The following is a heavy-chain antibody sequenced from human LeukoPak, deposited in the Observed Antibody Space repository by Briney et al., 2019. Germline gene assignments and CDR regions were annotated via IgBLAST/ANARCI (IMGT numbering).Heavy chain of an antibody. CDR1: GFTFSSYG. D-gene: IGHD5-12*01. Sequence: GGSLRLSCAASGFTFSSYGMHWVRQAPGKGLEWVAFIRYDGSNKYYADSAKGRFTISRDNSKNTLYLQMNSLRAEDTAVYYCAKDGYSGYDHDAFDIWGQGTMVTVSS. J-gene: IGHJ3*02. CDR3: AKDGYSGYDHDAFDI. V-gene: IGHV3-30*02. CDR2: IRYDGSNK.